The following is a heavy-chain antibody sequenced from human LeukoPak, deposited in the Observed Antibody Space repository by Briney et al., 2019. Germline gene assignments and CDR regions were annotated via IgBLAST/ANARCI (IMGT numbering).Heavy chain of an antibody. CDR2: TNTNTGNP. CDR3: ARDLVDTAMWEFDY. CDR1: GYTFTSYA. D-gene: IGHD5-18*01. J-gene: IGHJ4*02. Sequence: GASVKVSCKASGYTFTSYAMNWVRQAPGQGLEWMGWTNTNTGNPTYAQGFTGRFVFSLDTSVSTAYLQISSLKADDTAVYYCARDLVDTAMWEFDYWGQGTLVTVSS. V-gene: IGHV7-4-1*02.